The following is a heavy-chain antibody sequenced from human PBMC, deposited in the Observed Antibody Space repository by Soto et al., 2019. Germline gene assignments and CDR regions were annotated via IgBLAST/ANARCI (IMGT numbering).Heavy chain of an antibody. V-gene: IGHV1-2*04. CDR2: INPNSGGT. CDR1: GYTFTGYY. J-gene: IGHJ3*02. D-gene: IGHD1-1*01. CDR3: ARVMDNDAFDI. Sequence: GASVKVSCKASGYTFTGYYMHWVRQAPGQGLEWMGWINPNSGGTNYAQKFQGWVTMTRDTSISTAYMELSRLRSDDTAVYYCARVMDNDAFDIWGQETMVTVSS.